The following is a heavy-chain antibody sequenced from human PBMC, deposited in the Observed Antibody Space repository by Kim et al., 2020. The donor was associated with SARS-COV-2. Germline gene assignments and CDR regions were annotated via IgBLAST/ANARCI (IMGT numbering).Heavy chain of an antibody. J-gene: IGHJ2*01. D-gene: IGHD2-8*01. CDR3: ARPNYPWWYFDL. CDR1: GGSISSYY. Sequence: SETLSLTCTVSGGSISSYYWSWIRQPPGKGLEWIGYIYYSGSTNYNPSLKSRVTISVDTSKNQFSLKLSSVTAADTAVYYCARPNYPWWYFDLWGRGTLVTVSS. V-gene: IGHV4-59*08. CDR2: IYYSGST.